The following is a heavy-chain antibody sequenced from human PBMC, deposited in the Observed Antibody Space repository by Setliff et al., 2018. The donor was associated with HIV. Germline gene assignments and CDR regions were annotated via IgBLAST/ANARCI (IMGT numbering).Heavy chain of an antibody. Sequence: ASVKVSCKASGGTFSSHSISWVRQAPGQGLEWMGRILPIFGTRDYAQKFQGRVTITADKSTSTAYMELRSLRSEDTAVYYCARDQVSMVRAVRLVAWGQGSLVTVSS. CDR3: ARDQVSMVRAVRLVA. D-gene: IGHD3-10*01. J-gene: IGHJ1*01. CDR2: ILPIFGTR. V-gene: IGHV1-69*06. CDR1: GGTFSSHS.